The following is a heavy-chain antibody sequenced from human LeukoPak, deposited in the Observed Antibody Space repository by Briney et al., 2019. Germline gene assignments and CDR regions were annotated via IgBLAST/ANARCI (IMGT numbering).Heavy chain of an antibody. V-gene: IGHV3-9*01. D-gene: IGHD3-10*01. J-gene: IGHJ4*02. CDR3: AKGGWGYYYGSGSYPQFDY. CDR2: ISWNSGSI. CDR1: GFTFDDYA. Sequence: GGSLRLSCAASGFTFDDYAVHWVRQAPGKGLEWVSGISWNSGSIGYADSVKGRFTISRDNAKNSLYLQMNSLRAEDTALYYSAKGGWGYYYGSGSYPQFDYWGQGTLVTVSS.